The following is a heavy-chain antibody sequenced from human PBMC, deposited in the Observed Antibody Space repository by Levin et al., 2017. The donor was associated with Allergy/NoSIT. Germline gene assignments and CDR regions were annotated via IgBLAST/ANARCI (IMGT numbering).Heavy chain of an antibody. V-gene: IGHV3-74*01. CDR2: INSDGSST. CDR3: ASIRRIDPVAAAGTENFDY. D-gene: IGHD6-13*01. Sequence: GGSLRLSCAASGFTFSSYWMHWVRQAPGKGLVWVSRINSDGSSTSYADSVKGRFTISRDNAKNTLYLQMNSLRAEDTAVYYCASIRRIDPVAAAGTENFDYWGQGTLVTVSS. J-gene: IGHJ4*02. CDR1: GFTFSSYW.